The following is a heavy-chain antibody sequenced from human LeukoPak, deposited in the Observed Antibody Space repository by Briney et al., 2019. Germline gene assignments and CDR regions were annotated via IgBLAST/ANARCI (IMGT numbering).Heavy chain of an antibody. CDR3: AKEWVTSGYSIDY. CDR1: GFTSSSYY. D-gene: IGHD3-22*01. Sequence: PGGSLRLSCAASGFTSSSYYMTWVRQAPGKGLEWVAFIRYDGSNKYYADSVKGRFTISRDNSKNTLYLQMNSLRAEDSAVYYCAKEWVTSGYSIDYWGQGTLVTVSS. J-gene: IGHJ4*02. CDR2: IRYDGSNK. V-gene: IGHV3-30*02.